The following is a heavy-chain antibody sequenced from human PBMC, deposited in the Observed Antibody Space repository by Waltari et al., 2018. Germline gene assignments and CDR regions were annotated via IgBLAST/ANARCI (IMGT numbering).Heavy chain of an antibody. Sequence: EVQLVESGGNLVPPGGSLRLHCAASGLTFRNDDMTWVRQDTGKGLEWVASIGVAGETKSLASVKGRFTISRESAKDSLYLQMNSLRAGDTAIYYCARGDPTAGAIDFWGQGTLVTVSS. CDR3: ARGDPTAGAIDF. CDR1: GLTFRNDD. CDR2: IGVAGET. V-gene: IGHV3-13*01. J-gene: IGHJ4*02.